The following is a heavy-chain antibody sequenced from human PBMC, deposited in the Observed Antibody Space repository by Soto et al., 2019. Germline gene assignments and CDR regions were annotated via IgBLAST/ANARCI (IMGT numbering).Heavy chain of an antibody. CDR3: ANGRRGMDADPAEFEY. D-gene: IGHD5-18*01. V-gene: IGHV3-30*18. CDR2: TSYDAGHK. Sequence: QVQLVESGGGVVQPGGSLRLSCAASGFTLSSYGIHWVRQAPGKGLEWVAYTSYDAGHKPYADSVKGRFTTSRDNSNNTVYLQVNSLRPEDTAVYFCANGRRGMDADPAEFEYWGQGALVAVSS. J-gene: IGHJ4*02. CDR1: GFTLSSYG.